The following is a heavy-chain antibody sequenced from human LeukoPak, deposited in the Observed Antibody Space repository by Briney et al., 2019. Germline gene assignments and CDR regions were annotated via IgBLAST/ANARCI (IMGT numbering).Heavy chain of an antibody. CDR3: ARGWYSSGWYKADY. V-gene: IGHV4-34*01. Sequence: SETLSLTCAVYGGSFSGYYWSWIRQPPGKGLEWIGEINHSGSTNYNPSLKSRVTISVDTSKNQFSLKLSSVTAADTAVYYCARGWYSSGWYKADYWGQGTLVTVSS. D-gene: IGHD6-13*01. CDR2: INHSGST. J-gene: IGHJ4*02. CDR1: GGSFSGYY.